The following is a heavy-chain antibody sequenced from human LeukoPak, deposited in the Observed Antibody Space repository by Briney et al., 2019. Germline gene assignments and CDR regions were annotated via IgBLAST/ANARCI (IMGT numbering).Heavy chain of an antibody. CDR3: ARQDIGTAYCSGDSCKPRGLYYFDY. CDR2: VYPGDSAP. D-gene: IGHD2-15*01. Sequence: GESLKISCKGSGYSFTNYWIGWVRQMPRKGLEWMGIVYPGDSAPKYSPSFQGQVNISAEKSISAAYLQWSSLKASDTAMYYCARQDIGTAYCSGDSCKPRGLYYFDYWGQGTLVTVSS. CDR1: GYSFTNYW. J-gene: IGHJ4*02. V-gene: IGHV5-51*01.